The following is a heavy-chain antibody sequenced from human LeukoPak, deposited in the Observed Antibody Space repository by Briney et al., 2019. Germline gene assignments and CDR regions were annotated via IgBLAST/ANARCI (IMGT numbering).Heavy chain of an antibody. V-gene: IGHV4-59*01. CDR2: IYHSGST. Sequence: SETLSLTCTVSGGSISSYYWSWIRQPPGKGLEWIGYIYHSGSTYYNPSLKSRVTISVDRSKNQFSLKLSSVTAADTAVYYCARDPDYYDSSGSSGYFDLWGRGTLVTVSS. CDR1: GGSISSYY. J-gene: IGHJ2*01. CDR3: ARDPDYYDSSGSSGYFDL. D-gene: IGHD3-22*01.